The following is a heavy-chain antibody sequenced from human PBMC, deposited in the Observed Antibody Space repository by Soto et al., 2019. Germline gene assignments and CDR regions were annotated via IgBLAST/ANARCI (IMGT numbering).Heavy chain of an antibody. D-gene: IGHD2-15*01. V-gene: IGHV3-23*01. Sequence: EVQLLESGGGLVQPGGSLRLSCAASGFTFSSYAMSWVRQAPGKGLEWVSAISGSGGSTYYADSVKGRFTISRDNSKNTLYLPMNSLRAEDTAVYYCAKSPSIVVVVAATSGYYGMDVWGQGTTVTVSS. CDR1: GFTFSSYA. J-gene: IGHJ6*02. CDR3: AKSPSIVVVVAATSGYYGMDV. CDR2: ISGSGGST.